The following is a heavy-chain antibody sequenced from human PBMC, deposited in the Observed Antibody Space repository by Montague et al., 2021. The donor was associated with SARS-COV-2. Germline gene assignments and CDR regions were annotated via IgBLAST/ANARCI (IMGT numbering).Heavy chain of an antibody. Sequence: SETLSLTCVVSGASVTSPNWWSWVRQAPGKGLEWIGEINHRGTIXYNPSLKSRVTISVDKSKNNFFLRLSSVTAADAAIYFCARDADIGVFGSYFDDWRQGTLVTVTS. V-gene: IGHV4-4*02. CDR2: INHRGTI. D-gene: IGHD5-12*01. CDR3: ARDADIGVFGSYFDD. CDR1: GASVTSPNW. J-gene: IGHJ4*02.